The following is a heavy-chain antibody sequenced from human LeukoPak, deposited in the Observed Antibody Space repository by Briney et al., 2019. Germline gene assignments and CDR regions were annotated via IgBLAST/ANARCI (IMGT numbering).Heavy chain of an antibody. J-gene: IGHJ4*02. CDR1: GYTFTGYY. D-gene: IGHD2/OR15-2a*01. V-gene: IGHV1-2*02. Sequence: ASVKVSCKASGYTFTGYYMHWVRQAPGQGLEWMGWINPNSGGTNYAQKFQGRVTMTRDTSISTAYMELSRLRSDDTAVYYCARDSNRMVRLDYWGQGTLVTVSS. CDR3: ARDSNRMVRLDY. CDR2: INPNSGGT.